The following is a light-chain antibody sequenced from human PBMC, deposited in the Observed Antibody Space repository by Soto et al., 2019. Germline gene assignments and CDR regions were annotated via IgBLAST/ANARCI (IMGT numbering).Light chain of an antibody. V-gene: IGKV1-39*01. CDR1: QSISSY. CDR3: QQTYSIPWT. Sequence: DIQMTPSPSSLSASVGDRVTITCRASQSISSYLNWYQQKPGKAPKLLIYAAFSLQSGVPLRFSGSGSGTDFTLTISSLQPEDFATYYCQQTYSIPWTFGQGTKVEIK. J-gene: IGKJ1*01. CDR2: AAF.